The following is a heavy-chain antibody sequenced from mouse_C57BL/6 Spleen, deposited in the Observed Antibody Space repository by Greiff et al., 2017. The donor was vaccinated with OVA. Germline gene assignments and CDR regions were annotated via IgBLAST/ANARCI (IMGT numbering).Heavy chain of an antibody. J-gene: IGHJ4*01. Sequence: LLESGAELVKPGASVKISCKASGYAFSSYWMNWVKQRPGKGLEWIGQIYPGDGDTNYNGKFKGKATLTADKSSSTAYMQLSSLTSEDSAVYFCARWRYDYAMDYWGQGTSVTVSS. V-gene: IGHV1-80*01. CDR1: GYAFSSYW. CDR2: IYPGDGDT. CDR3: ARWRYDYAMDY. D-gene: IGHD2-3*01.